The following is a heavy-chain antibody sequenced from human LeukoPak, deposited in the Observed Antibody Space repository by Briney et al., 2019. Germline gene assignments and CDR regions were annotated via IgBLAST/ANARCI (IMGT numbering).Heavy chain of an antibody. V-gene: IGHV3-30*02. D-gene: IGHD6-13*01. CDR2: IRYDGSNK. J-gene: IGHJ4*02. CDR3: AKDLEGAAASFDY. CDR1: GFTFSSYD. Sequence: GGSLRLSCAASGFTFSSYDMHWVRQAPGKGLEWVAFIRYDGSNKYYADSVKGRFTISRDNSKNTLYLQMNSLRAEDTAVYYCAKDLEGAAASFDYWGQGTLVTVSS.